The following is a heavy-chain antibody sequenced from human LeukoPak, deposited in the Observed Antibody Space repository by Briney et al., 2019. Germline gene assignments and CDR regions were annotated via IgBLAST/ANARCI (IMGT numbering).Heavy chain of an antibody. J-gene: IGHJ4*02. CDR3: ARSGADSYDYVWGSYRYHFDY. CDR2: ISGSGGST. V-gene: IGHV3-23*01. CDR1: GFTFRSYA. Sequence: GGSLRLSCAASGFTFRSYAMTWVRQAPGKGQEWLSGISGSGGSTNYADSVKGRFTISRENSKNALNLQMNSLRAEDTAVYYCARSGADSYDYVWGSYRYHFDYWGQGTLVTVSS. D-gene: IGHD3-16*02.